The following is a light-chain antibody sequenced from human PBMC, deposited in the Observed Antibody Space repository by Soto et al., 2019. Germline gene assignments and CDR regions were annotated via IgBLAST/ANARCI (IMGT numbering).Light chain of an antibody. V-gene: IGLV2-23*01. J-gene: IGLJ2*01. CDR3: CSYVGSSTWV. Sequence: QSALTQPAAVSGSPGQSITISCTGTSSDVGSYKLVSWYQQHPGKAPKLMIYEGSRRPSGVSNRFSGSKSGNTASLTISGLQAEDEADYYCCSYVGSSTWVFGGGTKVTV. CDR2: EGS. CDR1: SSDVGSYKL.